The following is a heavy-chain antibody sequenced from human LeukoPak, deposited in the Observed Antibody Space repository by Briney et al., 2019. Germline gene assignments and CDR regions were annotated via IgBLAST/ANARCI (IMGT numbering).Heavy chain of an antibody. CDR1: GFPFSSYS. V-gene: IGHV3-21*01. J-gene: IGHJ4*02. D-gene: IGHD3-22*01. CDR2: FSSSSCYI. Sequence: SGGSQRLSCAPSGFPFSSYSMHWVRQAPGKGLEWVSCFSSSSCYIYYADAANGRFTTSRDNANNSLYLQLNSLRAGDTSVYYCARDLRSSSYYAFHDWGQGTLVTVSS. CDR3: ARDLRSSSYYAFHD.